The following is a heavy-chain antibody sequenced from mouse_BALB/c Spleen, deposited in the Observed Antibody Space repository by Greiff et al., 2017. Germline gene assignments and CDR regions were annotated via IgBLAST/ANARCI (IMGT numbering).Heavy chain of an antibody. CDR2: ISSGSSTI. CDR3: ARGRGGNFDYYAMDY. CDR1: GFTFSSFG. V-gene: IGHV5-17*02. J-gene: IGHJ4*01. Sequence: EVKLMESGGGLVQPGGSRKLSCAASGFTFSSFGMHWVRQAPEKGLEWVAYISSGSSTIYYADTVKGRFTISRDNPKNTLFLQMTSLRSEDTAMYYCARGRGGNFDYYAMDYWGQGTSVTVSS. D-gene: IGHD2-1*01.